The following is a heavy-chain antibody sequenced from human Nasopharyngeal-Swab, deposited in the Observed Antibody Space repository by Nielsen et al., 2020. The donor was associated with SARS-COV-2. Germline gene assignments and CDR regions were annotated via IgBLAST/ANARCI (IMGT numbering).Heavy chain of an antibody. J-gene: IGHJ6*03. D-gene: IGHD3-3*01. Sequence: SGPTLVKPTQTLTLTCSFSGFSLTTSGVGVAWIRQPPGKALEWLALIYWDGDQRYNPSLKTRLTITKDTSKDQVVLTLTNMGPVDSGTYYCAHITRGLERDTIFGVPLASLSYYYMDVWGKGTTVTVS. CDR2: IYWDGDQ. V-gene: IGHV2-5*02. CDR3: AHITRGLERDTIFGVPLASLSYYYMDV. CDR1: GFSLTTSGVG.